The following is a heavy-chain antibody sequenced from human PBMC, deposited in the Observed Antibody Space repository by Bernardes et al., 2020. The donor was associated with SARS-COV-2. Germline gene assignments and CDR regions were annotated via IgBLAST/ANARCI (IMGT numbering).Heavy chain of an antibody. Sequence: SETLSRTCTVSGGSISSSSYYWGWIRQPPGKGLEWIVSFYSSGSTYYNPSLKSRVTISVDTSKNQFSLKLSSVTAADTAVYYCARHGRDTIFGVVIILGGFDYWGQGTLVTVSS. V-gene: IGHV4-39*01. CDR3: ARHGRDTIFGVVIILGGFDY. J-gene: IGHJ4*02. CDR2: FYSSGST. D-gene: IGHD3-3*01. CDR1: GGSISSSSYY.